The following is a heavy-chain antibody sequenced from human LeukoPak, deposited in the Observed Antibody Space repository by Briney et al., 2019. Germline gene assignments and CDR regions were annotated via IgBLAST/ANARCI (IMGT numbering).Heavy chain of an antibody. Sequence: GGSLRLSCAASGFTFSSYWMSWVRQAPGKGLEWVANIKQDGGEKYYVGSVEGRFTVSGDNAKNSLYLQMNSLRAEDTAVYYCAREWDYYGSGIMDVWGKGTTVTVSS. CDR2: IKQDGGEK. V-gene: IGHV3-7*01. D-gene: IGHD3-10*01. CDR1: GFTFSSYW. J-gene: IGHJ6*04. CDR3: AREWDYYGSGIMDV.